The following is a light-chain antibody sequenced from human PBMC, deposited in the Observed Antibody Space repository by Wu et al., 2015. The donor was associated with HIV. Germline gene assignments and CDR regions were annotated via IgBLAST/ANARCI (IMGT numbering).Light chain of an antibody. J-gene: IGKJ5*01. CDR1: EIVYNS. CDR2: DAS. Sequence: IVLTQSPVILSLSPGERATLSCRASEIVYNSLAWYQQRPGQAPRLLIYDASNRATGVPARFRGSGSGTDFTLTISSLEAEDFAVYYCQQRNNWPLTFGQGTRLEIK. CDR3: QQRNNWPLT. V-gene: IGKV3-11*01.